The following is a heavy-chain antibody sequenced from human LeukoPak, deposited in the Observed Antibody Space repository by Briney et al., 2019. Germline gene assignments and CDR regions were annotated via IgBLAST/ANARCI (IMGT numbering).Heavy chain of an antibody. CDR2: ISYDGSNK. D-gene: IGHD2-2*01. CDR3: ARGVVVPAPIDY. CDR1: GFTFSSYA. J-gene: IGHJ4*02. Sequence: PGRSLRLSCAASGFTFSSYAMHWVRQAPGKGLEWVAVISYDGSNKYYADSVKGRFTISRDNSKNTLYLQMNSLRAEDTAVYYCARGVVVPAPIDYWGQGTLVTVSS. V-gene: IGHV3-30-3*01.